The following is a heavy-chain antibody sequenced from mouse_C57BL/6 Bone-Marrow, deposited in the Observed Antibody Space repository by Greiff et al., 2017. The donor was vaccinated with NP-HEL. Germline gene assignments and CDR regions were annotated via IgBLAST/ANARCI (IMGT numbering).Heavy chain of an antibody. CDR3: AREGGCDY. CDR1: GSTFSDYG. Sequence: EVQLQESGGGLVKPGGSLKLSCAASGSTFSDYGMHWVRQAPEKGLEWVAYISSGSSTIYYVDTVKGRFTISRDNAKNTLFLQMTSLRSEDTAMYYCAREGGCDYWGQGTSVTVSS. V-gene: IGHV5-17*01. J-gene: IGHJ4*01. CDR2: ISSGSSTI.